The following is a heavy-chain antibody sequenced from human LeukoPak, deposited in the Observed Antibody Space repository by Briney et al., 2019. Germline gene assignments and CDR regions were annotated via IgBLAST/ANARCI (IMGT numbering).Heavy chain of an antibody. CDR2: IIPIFGTA. V-gene: IGHV1-69*13. CDR3: ARRSPAAIPGEVNWFDP. CDR1: GGTFSSYA. Sequence: SVKVSCKASGGTFSSYAISWVRQAPGQGLEWMGGIIPIFGTANYAQKFQGRVTITADESTSTAYMELSSLRSEDTAVYYCARRSPAAIPGEVNWFDPWGQGTLVTVSS. D-gene: IGHD2-2*01. J-gene: IGHJ5*02.